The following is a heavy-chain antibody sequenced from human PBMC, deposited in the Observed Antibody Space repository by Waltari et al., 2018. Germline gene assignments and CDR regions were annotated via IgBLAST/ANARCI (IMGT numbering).Heavy chain of an antibody. Sequence: ESGGDLVQPGGSLRLSCAVSGFTSYPYSLTWVRQAPGKGLEWIAYISSGRDYIYYAEAVEGRVTISRDNSKNAVFLEMKYLRVDDTAIYYCADIRGGFWFFDIWGRGTLVSVSS. CDR3: ADIRGGFWFFDI. CDR1: GFTSYPYS. J-gene: IGHJ2*01. CDR2: ISSGRDYI. V-gene: IGHV3-48*04. D-gene: IGHD3-10*01.